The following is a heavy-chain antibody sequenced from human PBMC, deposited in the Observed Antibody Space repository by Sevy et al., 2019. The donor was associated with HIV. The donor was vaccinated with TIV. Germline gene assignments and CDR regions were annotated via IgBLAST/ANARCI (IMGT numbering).Heavy chain of an antibody. CDR3: ARDHVKDGKGGDYYYHAMDV. V-gene: IGHV3-11*01. J-gene: IGHJ6*02. CDR1: GFTLSDYY. D-gene: IGHD3-16*01. CDR2: ISGSDDSGGDDTI. Sequence: GESLKISCTASGFTLSDYYMSWIRQAPGKGLQWISYISGSDDSGGDDTIYYADSVKGRFTISRDKAKSSLYLQMSSLRADDTAVYYCARDHVKDGKGGDYYYHAMDVWGRGTTVTVSS.